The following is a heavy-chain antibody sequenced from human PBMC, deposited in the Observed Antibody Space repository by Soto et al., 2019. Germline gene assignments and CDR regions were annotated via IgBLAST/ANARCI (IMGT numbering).Heavy chain of an antibody. Sequence: SETLSHTCTFSGESIRSYYWNWIRQSPGKGLEWIGYIYSSGHTNYNPSLKSRVTMSLDTSKNQFSLILNSVTAADTAVYYCARDSFTAGLYFDYWGRGTLVTVSS. D-gene: IGHD2-8*02. J-gene: IGHJ4*02. CDR1: GESIRSYY. CDR2: IYSSGHT. CDR3: ARDSFTAGLYFDY. V-gene: IGHV4-59*01.